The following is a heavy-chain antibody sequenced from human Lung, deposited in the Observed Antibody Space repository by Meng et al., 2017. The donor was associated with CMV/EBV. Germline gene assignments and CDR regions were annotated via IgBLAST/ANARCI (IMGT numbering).Heavy chain of an antibody. V-gene: IGHV3-30-3*01. CDR1: GFTFSSYA. J-gene: IGHJ4*02. D-gene: IGHD3-22*01. CDR3: ARESSGYYSY. CDR2: LSYDGSNK. Sequence: GESLKISCAASGFTFSSYAMHWVRQAPGKGLEWVAVLSYDGSNKYYADSVKGRFTISRDNSKNTLYLQMNSLRAEDTAVYYCARESSGYYSYWGQGTLVTVSS.